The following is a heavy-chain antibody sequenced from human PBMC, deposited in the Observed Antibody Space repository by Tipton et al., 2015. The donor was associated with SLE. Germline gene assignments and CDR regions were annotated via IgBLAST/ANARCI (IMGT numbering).Heavy chain of an antibody. CDR3: GNNYFDSSGYYIDY. CDR1: GDSISSYY. Sequence: TLSLTCTVSGDSISSYYWSWIRQPPGKGLEWIGYIFYSGSTNYKSSLKSRVTISVDTSKNQFSLKLSSVTAADTAVYYCGNNYFDSSGYYIDYWGQGTLVTVSS. V-gene: IGHV4-59*01. CDR2: IFYSGST. D-gene: IGHD3-22*01. J-gene: IGHJ4*02.